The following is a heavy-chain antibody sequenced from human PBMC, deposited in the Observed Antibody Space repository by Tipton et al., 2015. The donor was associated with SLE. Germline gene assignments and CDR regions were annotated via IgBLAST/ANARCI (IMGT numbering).Heavy chain of an antibody. D-gene: IGHD6-13*01. CDR3: ARDGRQAGYYFDY. CDR2: IYYSGST. V-gene: IGHV4-59*11. J-gene: IGHJ4*02. CDR1: GGSISSSHY. Sequence: TLSLTCTVSGGSISSSHYWSWIRQPPGKGLEWIGYIYYSGSTNYNPSLKSRVTISVDTSKNQFSLKLSSVTAADTAVYYCARDGRQAGYYFDYWGQGTLVTVSS.